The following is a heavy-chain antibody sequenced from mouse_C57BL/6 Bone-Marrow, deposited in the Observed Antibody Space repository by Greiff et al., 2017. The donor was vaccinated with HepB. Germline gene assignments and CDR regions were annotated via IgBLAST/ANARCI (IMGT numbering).Heavy chain of an antibody. Sequence: QVQLQQPGAELVMPGASVKLSCKASGYTFTSYWMHWVKQRPGQGLEWIGEIDPSDSYTNYNQKFKGKSTLTVDKSSSTAYMQLSSLTSEDSAVYYCARYGYDDYAMDYWGQGTSVTVSS. CDR3: ARYGYDDYAMDY. J-gene: IGHJ4*01. V-gene: IGHV1-69*01. CDR1: GYTFTSYW. CDR2: IDPSDSYT. D-gene: IGHD2-2*01.